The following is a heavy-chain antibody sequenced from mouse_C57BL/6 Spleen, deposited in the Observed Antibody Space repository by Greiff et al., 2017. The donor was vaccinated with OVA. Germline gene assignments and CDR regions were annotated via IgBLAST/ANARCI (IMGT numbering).Heavy chain of an antibody. J-gene: IGHJ2*01. Sequence: VQLQESGPELVKPGASVKISCKASGYAFSSSWMNWVKQRPGKGLEWIGRIYPGDGDTNYNGKFKGKATLTADKSSSTAYMQLSSLTSEDSAVYFCARDGDGYYYFDYWGQGTTLTVSS. CDR1: GYAFSSSW. V-gene: IGHV1-82*01. CDR3: ARDGDGYYYFDY. CDR2: IYPGDGDT. D-gene: IGHD2-3*01.